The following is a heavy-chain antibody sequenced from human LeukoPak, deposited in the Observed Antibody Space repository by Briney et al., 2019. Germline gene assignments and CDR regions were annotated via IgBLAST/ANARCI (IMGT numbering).Heavy chain of an antibody. CDR1: GGSFSGYY. J-gene: IGHJ1*01. CDR2: INHSGST. V-gene: IGHV4-34*01. CDR3: ARSGYYGSGWYFQH. Sequence: SETLSLTCAVYGGSFSGYYWSWIRQPPGKGLEWIGEINHSGSTNYNPSLKSRVTISEDTSKNQFSLKLSSVTAADTAVYYCARSGYYGSGWYFQHWGQGTLVTVSS. D-gene: IGHD3-10*01.